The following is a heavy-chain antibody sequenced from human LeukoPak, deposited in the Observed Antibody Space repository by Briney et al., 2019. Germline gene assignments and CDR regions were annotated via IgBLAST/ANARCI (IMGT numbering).Heavy chain of an antibody. CDR3: ARATYYYGSGGAKGYFDL. J-gene: IGHJ2*01. D-gene: IGHD3-10*01. CDR1: VASFSDYY. Sequence: SETLSLTCGVYVASFSDYYWNGIRQPPGKGLEWIVEISHRGSTNYNPSLESRVTILVDTSADQFFLKLSSVTAADTAVYFCARATYYYGSGGAKGYFDLWGRGTLVTVSS. V-gene: IGHV4-34*01. CDR2: ISHRGST.